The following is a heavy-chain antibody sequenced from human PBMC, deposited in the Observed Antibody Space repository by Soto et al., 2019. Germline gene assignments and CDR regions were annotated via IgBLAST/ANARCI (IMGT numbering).Heavy chain of an antibody. CDR1: GFTFSSYW. Sequence: EVQVVESGGGLAQAGGSLRLSCAASGFTFSSYWRSWIRQAPGKGLEWVANIKPDGSEKYHVDSVKGRLTISRDNAKNSLYLQMNSLRFEDTAVYYCGGANYWGQGTVVTVSS. V-gene: IGHV3-7*04. J-gene: IGHJ4*02. CDR2: IKPDGSEK. CDR3: GGANY.